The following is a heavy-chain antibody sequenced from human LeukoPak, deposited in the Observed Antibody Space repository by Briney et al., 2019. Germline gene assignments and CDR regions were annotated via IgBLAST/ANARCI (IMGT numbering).Heavy chain of an antibody. Sequence: GGSLRLSCVVSGFSFSDSYMTWLRQTPGKGLESLAYISPSSHDIYYADSVKGRFTISRDKARTSLYLQMNSLRAEDTAVYYCVRDETLWTLDWWGQGTLVSVSS. V-gene: IGHV3-11*04. D-gene: IGHD1-1*01. J-gene: IGHJ4*02. CDR3: VRDETLWTLDW. CDR1: GFSFSDSY. CDR2: ISPSSHDI.